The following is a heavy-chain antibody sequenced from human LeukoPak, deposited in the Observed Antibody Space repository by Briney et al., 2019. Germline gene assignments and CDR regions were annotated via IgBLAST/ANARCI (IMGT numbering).Heavy chain of an antibody. V-gene: IGHV3-30*02. J-gene: IGHJ4*02. Sequence: GGSLRLSCAASGFTFTTYGMHWVRQAPGEGLEGVAFIQNDEIDKFYADSVKGRFTISRDNSKNTLYLQMNSLRAEDTAVYYCAKERKLLPFDCWGQGTLVTVSS. D-gene: IGHD4-23*01. CDR3: AKERKLLPFDC. CDR1: GFTFTTYG. CDR2: IQNDEIDK.